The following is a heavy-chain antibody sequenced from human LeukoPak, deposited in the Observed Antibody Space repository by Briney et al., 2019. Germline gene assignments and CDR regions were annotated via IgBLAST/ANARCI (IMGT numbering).Heavy chain of an antibody. V-gene: IGHV4-39*07. CDR1: GGSISSSSYH. D-gene: IGHD2/OR15-2a*01. Sequence: PSETLSLTCTVSGGSISSSSYHWGWIRQPPGEGLEWIGSIYYTGTTYYNPSLKSRVTISVDTSKNQFSLKLSSVTAADTAVYYCARGLRYYRAFDIWGQGTMVTVSS. CDR3: ARGLRYYRAFDI. CDR2: IYYTGTT. J-gene: IGHJ3*02.